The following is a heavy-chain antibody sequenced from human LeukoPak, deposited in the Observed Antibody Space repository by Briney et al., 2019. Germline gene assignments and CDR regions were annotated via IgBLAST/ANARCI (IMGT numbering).Heavy chain of an antibody. D-gene: IGHD5-24*01. CDR1: GFTFSSYA. V-gene: IGHV3-30-3*01. CDR2: ISYDGSNK. CDR3: ARDVPGIPTPGPLPDGSPFDY. Sequence: PGASLRLSCAASGFTFSSYAMSWVRQAPGKGLEWVAVISYDGSNKYYADSVKGRFTISRDNSKNTLYLQMNSLRAEDTAVYYCARDVPGIPTPGPLPDGSPFDYWGQGTLVAVSS. J-gene: IGHJ4*02.